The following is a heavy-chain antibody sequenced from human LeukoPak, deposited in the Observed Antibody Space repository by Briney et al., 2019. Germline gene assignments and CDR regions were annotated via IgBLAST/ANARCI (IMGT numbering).Heavy chain of an antibody. CDR2: IWYDGSNK. CDR1: GFTSSSYG. CDR3: ARDRLRRDGYFDY. V-gene: IGHV3-33*01. J-gene: IGHJ4*02. Sequence: GGSLRLSCAASGFTSSSYGMPWVRQAPGKGLEWVAVIWYDGSNKHYADSVKGRFTISRDNSKNTLYLQMNSLRAEDTAVYYCARDRLRRDGYFDYWGQGTLVTVSS.